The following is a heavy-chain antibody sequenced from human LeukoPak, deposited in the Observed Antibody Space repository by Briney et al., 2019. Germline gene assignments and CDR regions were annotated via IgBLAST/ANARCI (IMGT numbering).Heavy chain of an antibody. V-gene: IGHV1-69*05. J-gene: IGHJ3*02. D-gene: IGHD3-22*01. CDR2: IIPIFGTA. CDR1: GGTFSSYA. Sequence: SVTVSCKASGGTFSSYAISWVRQAPGQGLEWMGGIIPIFGTANYAQKFQGRVTITTDESTSTAYMELSSLRSEDTAVYYCAQERYDSSGYPDAFDIWGQGTMVTVSS. CDR3: AQERYDSSGYPDAFDI.